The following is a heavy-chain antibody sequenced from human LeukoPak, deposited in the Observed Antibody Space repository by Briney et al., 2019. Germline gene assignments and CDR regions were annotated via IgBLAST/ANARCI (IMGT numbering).Heavy chain of an antibody. CDR2: VSFIGRT. Sequence: SETLSLTCTVSGGSISTYYWSWIRQPPGNGLEWIGYVSFIGRTKYNASLKSRVTISVDTSKNQFYLKLTPVFAADTAMYYCARDLFASGGYFDSWGQGSLVIVSS. J-gene: IGHJ4*02. CDR3: ARDLFASGGYFDS. CDR1: GGSISTYY. V-gene: IGHV4-59*01. D-gene: IGHD2-15*01.